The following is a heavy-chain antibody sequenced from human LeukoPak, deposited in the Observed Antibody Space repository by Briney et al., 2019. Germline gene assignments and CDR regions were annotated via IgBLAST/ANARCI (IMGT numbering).Heavy chain of an antibody. Sequence: SETLSLTCSVSGGSINSINSYWGWIRQPPGKGLEWIGSIYYSGSTYYNPSLKSRVTISVDTSKNQFSLKLSSVTAADTAVYYCARSEAFGYSSVLFDYWGQGTLVTVSS. V-gene: IGHV4-39*07. CDR2: IYYSGST. D-gene: IGHD6-19*01. CDR3: ARSEAFGYSSVLFDY. CDR1: GGSINSINSY. J-gene: IGHJ4*02.